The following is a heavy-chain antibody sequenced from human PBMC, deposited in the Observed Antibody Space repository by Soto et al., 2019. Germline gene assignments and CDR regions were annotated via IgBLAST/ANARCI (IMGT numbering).Heavy chain of an antibody. V-gene: IGHV1-18*01. CDR1: GYTFPSYG. CDR2: ISAYNGNT. Sequence: ASVKVSCKASGYTFPSYGISWVRQAPGQGLEWMGWISAYNGNTNYAQKLQGRVTMTTDTSTSTAYMELRSLRSDDTAVYYCARDGRRYCTNGVCYTDMDYWGQGTLVTVSS. D-gene: IGHD2-8*01. J-gene: IGHJ4*02. CDR3: ARDGRRYCTNGVCYTDMDY.